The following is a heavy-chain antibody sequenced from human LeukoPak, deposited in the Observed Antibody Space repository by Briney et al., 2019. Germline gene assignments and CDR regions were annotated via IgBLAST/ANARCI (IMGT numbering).Heavy chain of an antibody. Sequence: PGGSLRLSCAASGFTFSSYAMHWVRQTPGKGLEWVTVISYDGSEKYYADSVKGRFTISRDNSMNTLYLQMNSLRTEDTAMYYCATPLPYCSGGTCYSLDYWGQGTLVTVSS. J-gene: IGHJ4*02. D-gene: IGHD2-15*01. V-gene: IGHV3-30-3*01. CDR2: ISYDGSEK. CDR3: ATPLPYCSGGTCYSLDY. CDR1: GFTFSSYA.